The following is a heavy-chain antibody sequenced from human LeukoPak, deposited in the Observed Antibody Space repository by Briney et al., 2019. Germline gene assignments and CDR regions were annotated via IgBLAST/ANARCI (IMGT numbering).Heavy chain of an antibody. CDR3: AKDGDSSGWYGVY. V-gene: IGHV3-43D*03. CDR1: GFTFDDYA. D-gene: IGHD6-19*01. Sequence: GGSLRLSCAASGFTFDDYAMHWVRQAPGKGLEWLSLISWDGGSSYYADSVKGRFTISRDYSKNSLYLQMNSLRPEDTALYYCAKDGDSSGWYGVYWGQGTLVTVSS. J-gene: IGHJ4*02. CDR2: ISWDGGSS.